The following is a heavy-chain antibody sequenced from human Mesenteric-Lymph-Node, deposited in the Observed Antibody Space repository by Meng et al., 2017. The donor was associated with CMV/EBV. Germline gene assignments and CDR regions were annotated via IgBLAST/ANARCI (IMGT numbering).Heavy chain of an antibody. CDR3: ARSLRGSGTENDY. CDR2: INPGAGGT. Sequence: KASGSTFTDDYIYWVRQAPGHGLEWMGRINPGAGGTNYAREFQDRVTMTRDTSISTAYIELSRLTSDDTAVYYCARSLRGSGTENDYWGQGTLVTVSS. J-gene: IGHJ4*02. CDR1: GSTFTDDY. V-gene: IGHV1-2*06. D-gene: IGHD3-10*01.